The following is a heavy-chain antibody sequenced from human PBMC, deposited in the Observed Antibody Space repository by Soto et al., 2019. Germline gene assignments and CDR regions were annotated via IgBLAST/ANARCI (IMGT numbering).Heavy chain of an antibody. D-gene: IGHD3-9*01. CDR3: ARGSQYDILTGYYYYYGMDV. CDR2: MNPNSGNT. Sequence: QVQLVQSGAEVKKPGASVKVSCKASGNTFTSYDINWVRQATGQGLEWMGWMNPNSGNTGYAQKFQGRVTMTRNTSISTAYMELSSLRSEDTAVYYCARGSQYDILTGYYYYYGMDVWGQGTTVTVSS. CDR1: GNTFTSYD. J-gene: IGHJ6*02. V-gene: IGHV1-8*01.